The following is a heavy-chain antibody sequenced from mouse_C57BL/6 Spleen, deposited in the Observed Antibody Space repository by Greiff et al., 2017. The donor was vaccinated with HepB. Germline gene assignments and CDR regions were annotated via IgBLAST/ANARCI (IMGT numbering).Heavy chain of an antibody. CDR2: ISDGGSYT. CDR3: ARAITTVVATRGYAMDY. Sequence: EVKVVESGGGLVKPGGSLKLSCAASGFTFSSYAMSWVRQTPEKRLEWVATISDGGSYTYYPDNVKGRFTISRDNAKNNLYLQMIHLKSEDTAMYYCARAITTVVATRGYAMDYWGQGTSVTVSS. J-gene: IGHJ4*01. CDR1: GFTFSSYA. D-gene: IGHD1-1*01. V-gene: IGHV5-4*03.